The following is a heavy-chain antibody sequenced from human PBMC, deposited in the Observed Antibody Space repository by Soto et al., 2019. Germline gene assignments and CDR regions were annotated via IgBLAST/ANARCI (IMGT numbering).Heavy chain of an antibody. D-gene: IGHD6-19*01. Sequence: PGGSLRLSCAASGFTFSSYAMSWVRQAPGKGLEWVSAISGSGGSTYYADSVKGRFTISRDNSKNTLYLQMNSLRAEDTAVYYCAKQLAGPPKDYYYGMDVWGQGTTVTVSS. V-gene: IGHV3-23*01. CDR2: ISGSGGST. CDR3: AKQLAGPPKDYYYGMDV. CDR1: GFTFSSYA. J-gene: IGHJ6*02.